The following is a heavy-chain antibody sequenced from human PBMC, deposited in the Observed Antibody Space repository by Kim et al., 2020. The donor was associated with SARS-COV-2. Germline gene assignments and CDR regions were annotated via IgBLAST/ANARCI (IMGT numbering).Heavy chain of an antibody. CDR1: GFTFDNFA. CDR3: TRGPYNSGVAY. J-gene: IGHJ4*02. CDR2: IRSKASGGTT. V-gene: IGHV3-49*03. D-gene: IGHD6-19*01. Sequence: GGSLRLSCTASGFTFDNFAMSWFRQAPGKGLEWVGFIRSKASGGTTEYAASVKGRFTISKDDSKTIAYLQMNSLKTEDTAVYYCTRGPYNSGVAYWGQGT.